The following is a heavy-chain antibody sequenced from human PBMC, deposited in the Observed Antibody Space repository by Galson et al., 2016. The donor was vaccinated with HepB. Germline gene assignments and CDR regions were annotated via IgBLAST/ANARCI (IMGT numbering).Heavy chain of an antibody. CDR2: INEDGSEK. D-gene: IGHD2/OR15-2a*01. Sequence: SLRLSCAASGFIFNNYAMNWVRQAPGRGLEWVANINEDGSEKYYVDSVKGRFTMSRDNARNSVSLQMNSLRVEDTAVYYCVRDRLKSTYWSQGTLVTVSS. CDR3: VRDRLKSTY. CDR1: GFIFNNYA. V-gene: IGHV3-7*03. J-gene: IGHJ4*02.